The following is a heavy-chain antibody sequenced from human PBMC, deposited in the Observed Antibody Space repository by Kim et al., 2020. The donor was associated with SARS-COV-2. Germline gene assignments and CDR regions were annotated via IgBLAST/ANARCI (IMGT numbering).Heavy chain of an antibody. CDR2: IHPSGSA. V-gene: IGHV4-34*01. CDR1: GDSFSGFY. D-gene: IGHD5-18*01. CDR3: ARGRYKDS. Sequence: SETLSLTCGVSGDSFSGFYCGWIRQPPGKGLEWIGEIHPSGSANYNPSLKSRVTISSDTSKTHLFLNLTSVTAADTAVYYCARGRYKDSWGQGTLVDVSS. J-gene: IGHJ5*02.